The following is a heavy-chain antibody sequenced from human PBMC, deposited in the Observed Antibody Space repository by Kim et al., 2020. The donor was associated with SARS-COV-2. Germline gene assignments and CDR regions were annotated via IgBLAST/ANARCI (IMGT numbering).Heavy chain of an antibody. Sequence: GGSLRLSCAAAGFTFSSYAMSWVRQAPGKGLEWVSAISGSGGSTYYADSVKGRFTISRDNSKNTLYLQMNSLRAEDTAVYYCAKEGPWSEGSGSYYNHYFDYWGQGTLVTVSS. D-gene: IGHD3-10*01. CDR1: GFTFSSYA. J-gene: IGHJ4*02. CDR2: ISGSGGST. V-gene: IGHV3-23*01. CDR3: AKEGPWSEGSGSYYNHYFDY.